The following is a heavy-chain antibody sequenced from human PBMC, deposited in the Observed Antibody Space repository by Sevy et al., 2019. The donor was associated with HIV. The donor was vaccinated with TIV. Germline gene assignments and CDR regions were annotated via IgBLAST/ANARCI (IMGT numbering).Heavy chain of an antibody. CDR2: ISGSGGST. CDR3: AKESRLLWFGEFKNPYYFDY. V-gene: IGHV3-23*01. Sequence: GGSLRLSCAASGFTFSSYAMSWVRQAPGKGLEWVSAISGSGGSTYYADSVKGRFTISRDNSKNTLYLQMNSLRAEDTAVYYCAKESRLLWFGEFKNPYYFDYWGHGTLDTVSS. J-gene: IGHJ4*01. D-gene: IGHD3-10*01. CDR1: GFTFSSYA.